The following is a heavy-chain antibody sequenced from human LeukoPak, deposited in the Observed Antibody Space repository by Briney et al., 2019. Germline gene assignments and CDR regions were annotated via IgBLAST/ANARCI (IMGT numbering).Heavy chain of an antibody. J-gene: IGHJ4*02. V-gene: IGHV3-73*01. Sequence: GGSLRLSCAASGFTFSGSAMHWVRQASGKGLEWVGRIRSKANSYATAYAASVKGRFTISRDDSKNTAYLQMNSLKTEDTAVYYCTRLGDMYGSGSYNFDYWGQGTLVTVSS. D-gene: IGHD3-10*01. CDR2: IRSKANSYAT. CDR1: GFTFSGSA. CDR3: TRLGDMYGSGSYNFDY.